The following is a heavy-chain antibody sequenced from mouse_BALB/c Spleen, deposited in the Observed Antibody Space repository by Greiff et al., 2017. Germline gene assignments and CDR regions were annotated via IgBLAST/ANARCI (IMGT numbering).Heavy chain of an antibody. Sequence: EVKVVESGGGLVQPGGSLKLSCAASGFTFSSYTMSWVRQTPEKRLEWVAYISNGGGSTYYPDTVKGRFTISRDNAKNTLYLQMSSLKSEDTAMYYCARQLGLQGFAYWGQGTLVTVSA. V-gene: IGHV5-12-2*01. CDR1: GFTFSSYT. CDR2: ISNGGGST. CDR3: ARQLGLQGFAY. D-gene: IGHD3-1*01. J-gene: IGHJ3*01.